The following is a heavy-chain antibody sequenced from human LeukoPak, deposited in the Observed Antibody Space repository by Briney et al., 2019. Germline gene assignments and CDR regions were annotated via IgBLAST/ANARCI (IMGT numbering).Heavy chain of an antibody. J-gene: IGHJ4*02. CDR2: IYYSGST. Sequence: KPSETLSLTCTVSGGSISSSSYYWGWIRQPPGKGLEWIGSIYYSGSTYNNPSLKSRVTISVDTSKNQFSLKLSSVTAADTAVYYCARLLAYCGGDCYVLDYWGQGTLVTVSS. D-gene: IGHD2-21*02. CDR1: GGSISSSSYY. V-gene: IGHV4-39*01. CDR3: ARLLAYCGGDCYVLDY.